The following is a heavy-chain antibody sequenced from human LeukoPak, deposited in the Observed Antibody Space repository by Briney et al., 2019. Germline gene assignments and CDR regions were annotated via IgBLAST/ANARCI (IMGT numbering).Heavy chain of an antibody. D-gene: IGHD6-13*01. J-gene: IGHJ4*02. CDR3: ARRRSSSWYEKTYFDY. Sequence: PSETLSLTCTVSGGSISTNNYYWGWIRQPPGKGLEWIGNIFYSGSTYYIPSLKSRVTISLDTSRNQFSLKLSSVTAADTAVYYCARRRSSSWYEKTYFDYWGQGTLVTVSS. CDR2: IFYSGST. CDR1: GGSISTNNYY. V-gene: IGHV4-39*07.